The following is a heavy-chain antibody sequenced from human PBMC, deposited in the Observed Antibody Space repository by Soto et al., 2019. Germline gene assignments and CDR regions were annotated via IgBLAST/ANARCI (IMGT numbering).Heavy chain of an antibody. CDR3: AIGYSYGSFDY. J-gene: IGHJ4*02. Sequence: GGSLRLSYSASGFTFKDYAMHWVRQAPGKGLEYVSAVSSNGGTTYYADSVKGRITISADKSIRTAYLQWGSLKASDTAMYYCAIGYSYGSFDYWGQGTLVTVSS. CDR1: GFTFKDYA. D-gene: IGHD5-18*01. V-gene: IGHV3-64*04. CDR2: VSSNGGTT.